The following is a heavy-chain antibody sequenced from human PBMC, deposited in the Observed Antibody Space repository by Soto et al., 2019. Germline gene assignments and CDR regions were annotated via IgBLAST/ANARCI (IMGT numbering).Heavy chain of an antibody. CDR3: ARDQGGYGIFDD. V-gene: IGHV1-18*04. D-gene: IGHD5-12*01. J-gene: IGHJ4*02. CDR1: GYTFTSSG. CDR2: ISGHNGVT. Sequence: QVQLVQSGPEVKKPEASVKVSCKTSGYTFTSSGISWVRQAPGQGPERMGWISGHNGVTNFARNFQVRVTLTTHSSTTTAYMEVRSLRFADPAIYYCARDQGGYGIFDDWGQGTLVTVSS.